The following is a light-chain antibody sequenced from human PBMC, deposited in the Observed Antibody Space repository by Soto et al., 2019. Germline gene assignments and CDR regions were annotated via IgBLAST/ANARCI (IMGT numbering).Light chain of an antibody. CDR3: QQRSNWPRT. CDR1: QSVSSY. Sequence: EIVLTQSPATLSLSPGERATLSCRASQSVSSYLAWYQQKPGQAPRLLIYDASNRATGIPARFSGSGSGTDFTHTISSLEPEDYALYYCQQRSNWPRTFGQGTKVEIK. V-gene: IGKV3-11*01. J-gene: IGKJ1*01. CDR2: DAS.